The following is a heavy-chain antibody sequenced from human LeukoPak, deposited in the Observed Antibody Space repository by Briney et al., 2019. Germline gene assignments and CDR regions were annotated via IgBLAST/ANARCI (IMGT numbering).Heavy chain of an antibody. CDR2: ISYDGSNK. D-gene: IGHD1-26*01. V-gene: IGHV3-30*04. Sequence: PGRSLRLSCSASGFTFRIYAMHWVRQAPGKGLEWVAGISYDGSNKFHTDSVKGRFTISRDKSKNTLYLQMNSLRPDDTAVYYCARVVHSGSFPDAFDIWGQGTMVTVSS. CDR1: GFTFRIYA. CDR3: ARVVHSGSFPDAFDI. J-gene: IGHJ3*02.